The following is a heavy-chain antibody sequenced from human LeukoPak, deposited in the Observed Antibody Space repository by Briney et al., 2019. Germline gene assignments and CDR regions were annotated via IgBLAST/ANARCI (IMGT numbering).Heavy chain of an antibody. V-gene: IGHV3-9*01. J-gene: IGHJ5*01. CDR2: VSWNGLST. CDR3: AKWNRQPLVKGWLDS. CDR1: GFTFSSYS. D-gene: IGHD6-13*01. Sequence: AGGSLRLSCAASGFTFSSYSMNWVRQAPGKGLEWVSGVSWNGLSTAYADSGKGRFTISRDNAKSTLYLQMNSLRVEDTAFYYCAKWNRQPLVKGWLDSWGQGTLVTVSS.